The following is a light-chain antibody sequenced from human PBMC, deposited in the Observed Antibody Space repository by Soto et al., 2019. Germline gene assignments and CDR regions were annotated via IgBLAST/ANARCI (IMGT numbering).Light chain of an antibody. CDR1: QSISSY. CDR3: QQSYSTPG. Sequence: IHITQQPPSLSASVGDRVTITCRASQSISSYLNWYQQKPGKDLKLLIYAASSFQSGVPSRFSGSGSGTDFTLTIISLEPEDFAAYYCQQSYSTPGFGGGTKVDI. J-gene: IGKJ4*01. CDR2: AAS. V-gene: IGKV1-39*01.